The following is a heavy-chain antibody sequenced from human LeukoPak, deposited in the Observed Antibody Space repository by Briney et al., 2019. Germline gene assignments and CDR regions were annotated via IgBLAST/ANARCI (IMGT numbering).Heavy chain of an antibody. CDR2: IDSGSGTI. CDR1: GFTFSSYS. J-gene: IGHJ4*02. V-gene: IGHV3-48*02. CDR3: ARDGAMDGPDFDY. D-gene: IGHD5-18*01. Sequence: GESLTLSCAASGFTFSSYSMNWVRQAPGKGLEWVSYIDSGSGTIYYADSVKGRFTISRDNAKNSLYLQMNSLRDEDTAVYSCARDGAMDGPDFDYWGQGTLVTVSS.